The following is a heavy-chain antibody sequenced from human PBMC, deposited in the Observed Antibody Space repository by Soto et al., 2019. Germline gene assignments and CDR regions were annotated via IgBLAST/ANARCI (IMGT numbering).Heavy chain of an antibody. D-gene: IGHD5-12*01. Sequence: ASVKVSCKASGYTFTGYYMHWVRQAPGQGLEWMGWINPNSGGTNYAQKFQGWVTMTRDTSISTAYMELSRLRSDDTAVYYCARSGYSGYDYSPPYYYGMDVWGQGTTVTVSS. CDR2: INPNSGGT. CDR3: ARSGYSGYDYSPPYYYGMDV. J-gene: IGHJ6*02. CDR1: GYTFTGYY. V-gene: IGHV1-2*04.